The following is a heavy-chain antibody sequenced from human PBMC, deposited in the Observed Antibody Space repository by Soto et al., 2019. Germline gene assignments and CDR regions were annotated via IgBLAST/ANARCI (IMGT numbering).Heavy chain of an antibody. CDR1: GFTFSTYA. D-gene: IGHD2-15*01. V-gene: IGHV3-23*01. Sequence: EMHLLESGGELVQPGGSLRLSCAASGFTFSTYAMTWVRQALGKGLEYVSAISGGGVTTYYADSMKGRFTISRDNSKNTLYLQMNSLRAEDTAVYYCAKDRDDIGMVDAFEVWGQGTMVTVSS. J-gene: IGHJ3*01. CDR2: ISGGGVTT. CDR3: AKDRDDIGMVDAFEV.